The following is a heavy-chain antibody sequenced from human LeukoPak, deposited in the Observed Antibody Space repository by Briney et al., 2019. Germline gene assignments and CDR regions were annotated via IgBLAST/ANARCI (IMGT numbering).Heavy chain of an antibody. Sequence: PGGSLRLSCAASGFNFGTYAMNWVRQAPGKGLEWVSSISEGAGRTYYAASVKGRFTISRDNSKNTVSLQMNSLRADDTAIYYCARDGEPRYWGSGYYYGMDVWGQGATVTVSS. V-gene: IGHV3-23*01. CDR2: ISEGAGRT. J-gene: IGHJ6*02. CDR3: ARDGEPRYWGSGYYYGMDV. D-gene: IGHD7-27*01. CDR1: GFNFGTYA.